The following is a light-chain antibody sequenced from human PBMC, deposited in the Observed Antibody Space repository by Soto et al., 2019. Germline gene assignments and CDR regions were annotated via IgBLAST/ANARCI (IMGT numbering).Light chain of an antibody. CDR2: EVS. CDR1: SSDVGGYNY. CDR3: NSYTSKSTGV. V-gene: IGLV2-14*01. Sequence: QSALTQPASVSGSPGQSITIYCTGTSSDVGGYNYVSWYQQHPGKAPKLIIYEVSNRPSGVSNRFSASKSGNTASLTISGLQAEDEADYYCNSYTSKSTGVFGTGTKVTVL. J-gene: IGLJ1*01.